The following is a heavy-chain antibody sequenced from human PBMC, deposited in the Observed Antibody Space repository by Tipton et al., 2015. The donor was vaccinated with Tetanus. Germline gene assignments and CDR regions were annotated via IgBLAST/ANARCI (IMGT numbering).Heavy chain of an antibody. D-gene: IGHD5/OR15-5a*01. J-gene: IGHJ5*02. CDR1: GYSFTSYW. V-gene: IGHV3-73*01. Sequence: VQLVQSGAEVKKPGESLKISCEGSGYSFTSYWIGWVRQASGKGLEWLGRIRSKDNNHATAYGESAKGRFTISRDDSKNTAYLQMNRLKTEDTAVYYCARHVPNSNVYEGWLDPWGQGTLVTVSS. CDR2: IRSKDNNHAT. CDR3: ARHVPNSNVYEGWLDP.